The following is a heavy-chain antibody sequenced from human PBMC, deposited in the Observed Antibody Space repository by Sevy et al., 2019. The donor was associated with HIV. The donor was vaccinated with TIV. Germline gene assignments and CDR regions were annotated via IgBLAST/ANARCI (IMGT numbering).Heavy chain of an antibody. CDR1: GFSFTSYS. V-gene: IGHV3-48*01. D-gene: IGHD1-26*01. Sequence: GGSLRLSCAASGFSFTSYSMNWVRQAPGKGLEWVSYISSSSSTIYYADSVKGRFTISRDNAKNSLVLQMNSLRAADTAVYYSASDQPRNSGFDYWGQGTLVTVSS. CDR2: ISSSSSTI. CDR3: ASDQPRNSGFDY. J-gene: IGHJ4*02.